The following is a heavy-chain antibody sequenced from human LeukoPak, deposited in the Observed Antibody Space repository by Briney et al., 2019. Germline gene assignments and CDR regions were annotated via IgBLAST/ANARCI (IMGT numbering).Heavy chain of an antibody. D-gene: IGHD6-19*01. Sequence: GESLKISCATSGFTFSSYAMSWVRQAPGKGLEWVSAISSSGGNTDYAHSVKGRFTISRDYSKNTLYLQMNSLRADDTAVYYCAKSKGDGWYSPVDYWGQGTLVTVFS. CDR1: GFTFSSYA. V-gene: IGHV3-23*01. J-gene: IGHJ4*02. CDR2: ISSSGGNT. CDR3: AKSKGDGWYSPVDY.